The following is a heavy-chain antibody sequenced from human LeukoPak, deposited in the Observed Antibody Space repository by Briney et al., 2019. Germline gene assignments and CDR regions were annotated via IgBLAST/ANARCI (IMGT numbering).Heavy chain of an antibody. Sequence: GASVKVSCKASGYTFTGYYMHWVRQAPGQGLEWMGWINPNSGGTNYAQKFQGRVTMTRDTSISTAYMELSRLRSDDTAVYYCARELDHKYCSGGSCFQFDAFDIWGQGTMVTVSS. V-gene: IGHV1-2*02. CDR3: ARELDHKYCSGGSCFQFDAFDI. CDR1: GYTFTGYY. D-gene: IGHD2-15*01. CDR2: INPNSGGT. J-gene: IGHJ3*02.